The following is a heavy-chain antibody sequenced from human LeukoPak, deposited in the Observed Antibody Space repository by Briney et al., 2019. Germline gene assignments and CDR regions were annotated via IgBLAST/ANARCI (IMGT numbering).Heavy chain of an antibody. J-gene: IGHJ3*02. D-gene: IGHD3-22*01. V-gene: IGHV3-48*04. Sequence: GGSLRLSCAASGFTFSSYSMNWVRQAPGKGLEGVSYISSSSSSIYYADSVKGRFTISRDNGKNSLYLQMNSLRAEDTAVYYCASGSITMIWSIWGQGTMVTVFS. CDR2: ISSSSSSI. CDR1: GFTFSSYS. CDR3: ASGSITMIWSI.